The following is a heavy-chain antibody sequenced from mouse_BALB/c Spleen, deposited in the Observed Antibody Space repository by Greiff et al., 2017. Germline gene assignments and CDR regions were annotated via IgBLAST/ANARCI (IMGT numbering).Heavy chain of an antibody. J-gene: IGHJ4*01. Sequence: EVHLVESGGGLVKPGGSLKLSCAASGFTFSDYYMYWVRQTPEKRLEWVATISDGGSYTYYPDSVKGRFTISRDNAKNNLYLQMSSLKSEDTAMYYCARDDGGAMDYWGQGTSVTVSS. CDR3: ARDDGGAMDY. CDR1: GFTFSDYY. D-gene: IGHD2-3*01. V-gene: IGHV5-4*02. CDR2: ISDGGSYT.